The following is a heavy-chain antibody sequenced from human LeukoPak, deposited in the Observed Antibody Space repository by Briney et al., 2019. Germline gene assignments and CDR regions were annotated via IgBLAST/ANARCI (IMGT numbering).Heavy chain of an antibody. Sequence: PGGSLRLSCAASGFTFSSYWMSWVRQAPGKGLEWVANIKQDGSEKYYVDSVKGRFTISRDNAKNSLYLQMNSLRAEDMAVYYCARVSYSSGWYVSENWFDPWGQGTLVTVSS. D-gene: IGHD6-19*01. V-gene: IGHV3-7*05. CDR2: IKQDGSEK. CDR1: GFTFSSYW. J-gene: IGHJ5*02. CDR3: ARVSYSSGWYVSENWFDP.